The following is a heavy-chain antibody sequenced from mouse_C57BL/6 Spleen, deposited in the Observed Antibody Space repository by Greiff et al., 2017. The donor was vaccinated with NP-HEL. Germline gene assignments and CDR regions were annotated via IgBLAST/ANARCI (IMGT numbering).Heavy chain of an antibody. CDR2: IRLKSDNYAT. J-gene: IGHJ1*03. Sequence: EVKVVESGGGLVQPGGSMKLSCVASGFTFSNYWMNWVRQSPEKGLEWVAQIRLKSDNYATHYAESVKGRFTISRDDSKSSVYLQMNNLRAEDTGIYYCTVTTVVGYFDVWGTGTTVTVSS. V-gene: IGHV6-3*01. CDR1: GFTFSNYW. D-gene: IGHD1-1*01. CDR3: TVTTVVGYFDV.